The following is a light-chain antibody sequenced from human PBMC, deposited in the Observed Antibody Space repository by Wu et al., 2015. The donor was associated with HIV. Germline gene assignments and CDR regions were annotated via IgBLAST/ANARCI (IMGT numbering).Light chain of an antibody. J-gene: IGKJ4*01. CDR3: QQCSNWPLT. Sequence: EIVLTQSPATLSLSPGERVILSCRASQSVSIYLAWYQQKPGQAPRLLIYDASNRATGIPARFSGSGSGTDFTLTISNLEPEDFAFYYCQQCSNWPLTFGGGTKVEIK. CDR1: QSVSIY. V-gene: IGKV3-11*01. CDR2: DAS.